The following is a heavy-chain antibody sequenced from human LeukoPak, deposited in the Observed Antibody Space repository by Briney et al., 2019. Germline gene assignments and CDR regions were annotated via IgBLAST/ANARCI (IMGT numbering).Heavy chain of an antibody. V-gene: IGHV2-5*01. Sequence: SGPTLVNPTQTLKLTCTFSGLSLPTSGVGVGWIRQPPGKALEWLALIYWNDDKRYIPSLKSRHTITTDTSQNQVVLRLNKMDPWDTATYYCGHKTPFRDGKTVAGTHFFDYWGQGTLVTVSS. CDR1: GLSLPTSGVG. CDR2: IYWNDDK. CDR3: GHKTPFRDGKTVAGTHFFDY. J-gene: IGHJ4*02. D-gene: IGHD6-19*01.